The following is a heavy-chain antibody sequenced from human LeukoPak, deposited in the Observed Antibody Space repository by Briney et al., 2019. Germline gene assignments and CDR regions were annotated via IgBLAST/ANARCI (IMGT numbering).Heavy chain of an antibody. CDR1: GFTFSSYG. D-gene: IGHD1-7*01. V-gene: IGHV3-33*06. CDR3: AKDLKVLELTN. Sequence: GRSLRLSCAASGFTFSSYGMHWVRQAPGKGLEWVAVIWYDRSNKYYADSVRGRFTIARDNSKNTLYLQMNSLRAEDTAVYYCAKDLKVLELTNWGWGNLVTVSS. J-gene: IGHJ4*02. CDR2: IWYDRSNK.